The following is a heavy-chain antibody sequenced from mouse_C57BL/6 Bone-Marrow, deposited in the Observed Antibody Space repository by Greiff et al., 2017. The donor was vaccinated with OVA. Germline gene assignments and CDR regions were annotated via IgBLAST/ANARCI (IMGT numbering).Heavy chain of an antibody. CDR3: ARERSFYYGSSYWYFDV. CDR1: GYTFTSYW. D-gene: IGHD1-1*01. J-gene: IGHJ1*03. V-gene: IGHV1-69*01. Sequence: QVQLQQPGAELVMPGASVQLSCKASGYTFTSYWMHWVKQRPGQGLEWIGEIAPSDSYPNSNQKFKGKSTLTVAKSSSTAYMQLSSLTSEDSAVYYCARERSFYYGSSYWYFDVWGTGTTVTVSS. CDR2: IAPSDSYP.